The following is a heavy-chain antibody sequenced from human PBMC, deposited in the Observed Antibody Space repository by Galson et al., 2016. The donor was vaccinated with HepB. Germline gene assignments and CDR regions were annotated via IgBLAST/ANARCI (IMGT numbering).Heavy chain of an antibody. V-gene: IGHV1-18*04. D-gene: IGHD3-3*01. CDR1: GYTFTSYG. CDR2: INPHNGKT. CDR3: ARDRFLGYYYYMDV. J-gene: IGHJ6*03. Sequence: SVKVSCKASGYTFTSYGISWVRQAPGQGLEWMGWINPHNGKTNYAQKLQGRVTMTTDTSTSTAYVELRSLFSDDTAVYYCARDRFLGYYYYMDVWGKGTTVTVSS.